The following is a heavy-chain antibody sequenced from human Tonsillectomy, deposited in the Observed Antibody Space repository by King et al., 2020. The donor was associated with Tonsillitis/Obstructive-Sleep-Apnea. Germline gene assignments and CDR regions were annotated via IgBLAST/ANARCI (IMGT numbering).Heavy chain of an antibody. D-gene: IGHD3-22*01. V-gene: IGHV1-18*01. CDR2: SRPYNGDT. CDR3: ARDYYDSSGYYHGYFQY. Sequence: VQLVESGAEVKKPGASVTVSCKASGYTFTSYDITWVRQAPGQGLEWMGWSRPYNGDTNYAQKFQGRVTMTSDTSTSTAYMELRSLRSDDTAVYYCARDYYDSSGYYHGYFQYWGQGTLVTVSS. J-gene: IGHJ1*01. CDR1: GYTFTSYD.